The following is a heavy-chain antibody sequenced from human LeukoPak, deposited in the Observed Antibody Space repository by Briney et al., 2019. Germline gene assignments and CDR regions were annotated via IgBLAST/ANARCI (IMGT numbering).Heavy chain of an antibody. D-gene: IGHD3-3*01. Sequence: GGSLRLSCEASGFIFSSYAMHWVRQAPGKGLEYVSSINSNGGEAYYAHSVRGRFTISRDKSKNTLYLQMGSLRGEDMAVYYCARADFWSPRGYMDVWGKGTTVIVSS. CDR1: GFIFSSYA. CDR3: ARADFWSPRGYMDV. J-gene: IGHJ6*03. V-gene: IGHV3-64*01. CDR2: INSNGGEA.